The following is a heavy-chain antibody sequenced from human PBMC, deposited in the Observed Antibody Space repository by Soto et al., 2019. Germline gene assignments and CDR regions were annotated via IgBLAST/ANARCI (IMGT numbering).Heavy chain of an antibody. V-gene: IGHV3-30-3*01. J-gene: IGHJ6*02. CDR3: ARDPQDIVLVPAYYYYYGMDV. CDR2: ISYDGSNK. D-gene: IGHD2-2*01. CDR1: GFTFSSYA. Sequence: PGGSLRLSCAASGFTFSSYAMHWVRQAPGKGLEWVAVISYDGSNKYYADSVKGRFTISRDNSKNTLYLQMNSLRAEDTAVYYCARDPQDIVLVPAYYYYYGMDVWGQGTTVTVSS.